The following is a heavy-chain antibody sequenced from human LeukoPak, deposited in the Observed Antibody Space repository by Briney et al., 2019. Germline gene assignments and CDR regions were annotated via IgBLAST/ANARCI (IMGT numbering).Heavy chain of an antibody. Sequence: SETLSLTCAVYGGSFSGYYWSWIRQPPGKGLEWIGEINHSGSTNYNPSLKSRATISVDTSKNQFSLKLSSVTAADTAVYYCARDLPRRYCSSTSCHTWGQGTLVTVSS. CDR1: GGSFSGYY. V-gene: IGHV4-34*01. D-gene: IGHD2-2*02. CDR3: ARDLPRRYCSSTSCHT. J-gene: IGHJ5*02. CDR2: INHSGST.